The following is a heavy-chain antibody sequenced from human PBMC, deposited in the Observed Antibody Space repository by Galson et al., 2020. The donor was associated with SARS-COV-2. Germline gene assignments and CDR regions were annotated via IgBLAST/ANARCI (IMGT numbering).Heavy chain of an antibody. CDR1: GFTFSSYG. CDR3: AKDSLQDRSPFQH. Sequence: GGSLRLSCAASGFTFSSYGMHWVRQAPGKGLEWVAVISYDGSNKYYADSVKGRFTISRDNSKNTLYLQMNSLRAEDTAVYYCAKDSLQDRSPFQHWGQGTLVTVSS. CDR2: ISYDGSNK. D-gene: IGHD1-26*01. V-gene: IGHV3-30*18. J-gene: IGHJ1*01.